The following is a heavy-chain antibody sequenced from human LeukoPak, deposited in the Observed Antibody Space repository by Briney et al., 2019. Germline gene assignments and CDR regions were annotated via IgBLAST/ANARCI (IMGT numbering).Heavy chain of an antibody. D-gene: IGHD4-23*01. CDR2: ISWNSGSI. CDR1: GFTFDDYA. CDR3: AKDRYGGNSGYFQH. J-gene: IGHJ1*01. V-gene: IGHV3-9*01. Sequence: PGGSLRLSCAASGFTFDDYAMHWVRQAPGKGLEWVSGISWNSGSIGYADSVKGRFTISRDNAKNSLYLGMNSLRAEDTALYYCAKDRYGGNSGYFQHWGQGTLVTVSS.